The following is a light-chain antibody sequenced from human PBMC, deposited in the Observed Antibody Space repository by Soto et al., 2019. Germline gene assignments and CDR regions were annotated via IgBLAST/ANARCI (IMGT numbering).Light chain of an antibody. J-gene: IGKJ3*01. CDR3: QQHSNWPPH. CDR2: DAS. Sequence: EIVLTQSPATLSLSPGERATLSCRASQSVSSYLAWYQQKPGQAPRLLIYDASNRATGIPARFSGSGSGTDFTLSISSLETEDFAVYYCQQHSNWPPHIGRGTKVDIK. V-gene: IGKV3-11*01. CDR1: QSVSSY.